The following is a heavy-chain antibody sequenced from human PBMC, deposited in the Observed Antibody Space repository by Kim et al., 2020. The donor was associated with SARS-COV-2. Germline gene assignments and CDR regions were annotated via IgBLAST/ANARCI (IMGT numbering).Heavy chain of an antibody. Sequence: SETLSLTCAVYGGSFSGYYWSWIRQPPGKGLEWIGEINHSGSTNYNPSLKSRVTISVDTSKNQFSLKLSSVTAADTAVYYCATMVRGVIIPSYYYYGMEVRGQGDTVTVSS. D-gene: IGHD3-10*01. CDR1: GGSFSGYY. V-gene: IGHV4-34*01. J-gene: IGHJ6*02. CDR3: ATMVRGVIIPSYYYYGMEV. CDR2: INHSGST.